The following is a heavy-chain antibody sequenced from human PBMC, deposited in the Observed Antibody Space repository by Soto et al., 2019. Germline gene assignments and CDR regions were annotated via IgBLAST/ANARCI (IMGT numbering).Heavy chain of an antibody. CDR3: ARAPAYCGGDCHRLDGMDV. Sequence: QVQLQESDPGLVKPSETLSLTCTVSGGSVSSGSYYWSWIRQPPGKGLEWIGYLFYSGSTNYNPSLESRITMSVDTSKNQFSLKLRSVTAADTAVYYCARAPAYCGGDCHRLDGMDVWGQGTTVTVSS. CDR1: GGSVSSGSYY. J-gene: IGHJ6*02. D-gene: IGHD2-21*02. CDR2: LFYSGST. V-gene: IGHV4-61*01.